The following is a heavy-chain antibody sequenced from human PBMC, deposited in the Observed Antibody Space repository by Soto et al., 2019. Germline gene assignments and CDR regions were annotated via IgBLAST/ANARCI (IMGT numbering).Heavy chain of an antibody. J-gene: IGHJ4*02. Sequence: SETLSLTCTVSGGSISSYYWSWIRQPPGKGLEWIGDINHSGSTNYNPSLKSRVTISVDTSKNQFSLKLSSVTAADTAVYYCAREGGAAAGDIAGGGLPSDYWGQGTLVTVSS. D-gene: IGHD6-13*01. CDR1: GGSISSYY. V-gene: IGHV4-59*12. CDR3: AREGGAAAGDIAGGGLPSDY. CDR2: INHSGST.